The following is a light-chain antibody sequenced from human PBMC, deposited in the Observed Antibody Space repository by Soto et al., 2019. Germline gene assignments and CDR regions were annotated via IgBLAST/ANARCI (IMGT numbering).Light chain of an antibody. CDR1: QSISSW. Sequence: DIQMTQSPSTLSASVGDRFTITCRASQSISSWLAWYQQKPGKAPKLXXYDASSLESGVPSRFSGSGSGTEFTLTISSLQPDDFTNYYCQQYYSYSPLTFGGGTKVDIK. V-gene: IGKV1-5*01. J-gene: IGKJ4*01. CDR3: QQYYSYSPLT. CDR2: DAS.